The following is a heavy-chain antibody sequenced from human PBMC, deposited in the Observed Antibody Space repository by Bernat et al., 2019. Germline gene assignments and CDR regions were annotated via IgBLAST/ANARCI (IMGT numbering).Heavy chain of an antibody. D-gene: IGHD6-13*01. CDR1: GGSFSGYY. CDR3: AGSFIAAAYYFDY. J-gene: IGHJ4*02. V-gene: IGHV4-34*01. CDR2: INHSGST. Sequence: QVQLQQWGAGLLKPSETLSLTCAVYGGSFSGYYWSWIRQPPGKGLEWIGEINHSGSTNYNPSLKSRVTISVDTSKNQFSLKLSSVTAADKAVYYCAGSFIAAAYYFDYWGQGTLVTVSS.